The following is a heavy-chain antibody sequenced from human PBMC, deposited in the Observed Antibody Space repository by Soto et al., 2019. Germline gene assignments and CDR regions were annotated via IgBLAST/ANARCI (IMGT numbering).Heavy chain of an antibody. CDR2: ISGSGGST. CDR3: AKDLLRLSGWLG. Sequence: PGGSLRLSCAASGFTFSSYAMRWVRQAPGKGLEWVSAISGSGGSTYYADSVKGRFTISRDNSKNTLYLQMNSLRAEDTAVYYCAKDLLRLSGWLGWGQGTLVTVSS. D-gene: IGHD3-10*01. V-gene: IGHV3-23*01. J-gene: IGHJ4*02. CDR1: GFTFSSYA.